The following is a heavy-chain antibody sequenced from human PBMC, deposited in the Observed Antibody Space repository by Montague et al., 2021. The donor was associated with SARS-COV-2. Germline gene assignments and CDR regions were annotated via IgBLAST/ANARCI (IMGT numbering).Heavy chain of an antibody. D-gene: IGHD3-10*01. CDR2: INHSGST. V-gene: IGHV4-34*01. CDR1: GGSFSGYY. J-gene: IGHJ6*02. CDR3: ARGRRILLWFGELLSGGDYYGMDV. Sequence: SETLSLICAVYGGSFSGYYWSWIRQPPGKGLEWIGEINHSGSTNYNPSLKSRVTISVDTSKNQFSLKLSSVTAADTAEYYCARGRRILLWFGELLSGGDYYGMDVWGQGTTVTVSS.